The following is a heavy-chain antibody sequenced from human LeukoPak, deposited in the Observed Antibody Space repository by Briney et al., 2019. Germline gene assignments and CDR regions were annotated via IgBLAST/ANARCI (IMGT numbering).Heavy chain of an antibody. CDR3: ARDGNEGDYYDSSGHTP. J-gene: IGHJ5*02. V-gene: IGHV3-7*01. Sequence: GGSLRLSCAASGFTFSSYCMSWVRQAPGKGLEWVANIKQDGSEKYYVDSVKGRFTISRDNAKNSLYLQMNSLRAEDTAVYYCARDGNEGDYYDSSGHTPWGQGTLVTVSS. CDR1: GFTFSSYC. CDR2: IKQDGSEK. D-gene: IGHD3-22*01.